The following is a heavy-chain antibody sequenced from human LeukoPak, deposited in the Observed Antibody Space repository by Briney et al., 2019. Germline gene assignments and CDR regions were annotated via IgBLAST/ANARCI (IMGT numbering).Heavy chain of an antibody. D-gene: IGHD2-15*01. CDR2: IFYSSYT. CDR3: ARDKDIALLSRAFQI. Sequence: SETLSLTCTVSGASLSSYDGGWVRQSPGKGLGWGGYIFYSSYTKYNPSLESPVTMSVDTSKDQFSLKLSSVSAADTAVYSCARDKDIALLSRAFQIWGQGTMVTASS. J-gene: IGHJ3*02. CDR1: GASLSSYD. V-gene: IGHV4-59*01.